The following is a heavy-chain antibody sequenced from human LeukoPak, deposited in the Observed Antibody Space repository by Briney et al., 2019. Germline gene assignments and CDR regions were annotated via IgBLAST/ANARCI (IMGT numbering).Heavy chain of an antibody. CDR3: ARDRRYYGSGSPHY. CDR1: GYTFTGYY. CDR2: INPNSVGT. J-gene: IGHJ4*02. V-gene: IGHV1-2*02. D-gene: IGHD3-10*01. Sequence: ASVTVSCKGSGYTFTGYYMHWVRQAPGQGLELMGWINPNSVGTNYAQKFQGRVTMTRDTSISTAYMELSRLRSDDTAVYYCARDRRYYGSGSPHYWGQGTLVTVSS.